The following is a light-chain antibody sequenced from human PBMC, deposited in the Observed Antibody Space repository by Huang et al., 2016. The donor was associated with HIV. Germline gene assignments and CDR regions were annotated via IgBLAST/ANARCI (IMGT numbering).Light chain of an antibody. CDR2: GAS. V-gene: IGKV3-20*01. CDR3: QQYGTSRT. CDR1: QSIASNY. J-gene: IGKJ1*01. Sequence: EVLLTQSPGSLSLSPGERATLSCRASQSIASNYLAWYQQKPGQAPRLRMDGASGRAPGIPDRFTGSGSGTDFTLTISRLETEDIAVYYCQQYGTSRTFGQGTKLEIK.